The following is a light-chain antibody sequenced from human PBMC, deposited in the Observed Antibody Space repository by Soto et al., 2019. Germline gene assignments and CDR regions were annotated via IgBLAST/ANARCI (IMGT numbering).Light chain of an antibody. J-gene: IGLJ1*01. CDR1: SSNIGINT. Sequence: QSVLTQPPSASETPGQRVTISCSGSSSNIGINTVDWFQQLPGTAPKLLIYNNNQRPSGVPDRFSGSKSGTSASLAISGLQSEDESDYYCAAWEDSLNGYVFGPGTKVTVL. CDR2: NNN. V-gene: IGLV1-44*01. CDR3: AAWEDSLNGYV.